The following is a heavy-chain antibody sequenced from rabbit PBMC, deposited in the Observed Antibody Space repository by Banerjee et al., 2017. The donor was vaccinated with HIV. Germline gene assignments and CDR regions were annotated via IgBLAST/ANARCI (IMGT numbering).Heavy chain of an antibody. CDR2: IYTGSSGST. CDR3: ARDFAGGIGWTFNL. D-gene: IGHD4-2*01. Sequence: QQLLEEAGGGLIKPGGTLTLTCKAAGIDFSSYWMCWVRQAPGKGLEWIACIYTGSSGSTHYASWGNGLFTISKTASTTVTLQMTSLTAAASSTYFCARDFAGGIGWTFNLWGPGALVTVS. CDR1: GIDFSSYW. V-gene: IGHV1S45*01. J-gene: IGHJ4*01.